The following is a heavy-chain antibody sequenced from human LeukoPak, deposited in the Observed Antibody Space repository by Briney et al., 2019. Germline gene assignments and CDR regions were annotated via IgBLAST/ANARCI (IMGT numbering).Heavy chain of an antibody. V-gene: IGHV3-48*01. J-gene: IGHJ4*02. Sequence: PPGGSLRLSCAASELTFSSYSMNWVRQAPGKGLEWVSYITNSGNSKSYADSVKGRFTISRDNTKNTLYLQMNSLRAEDTTVYYCARGFIVGATGFDFWGQGTLVTVSS. CDR3: ARGFIVGATGFDF. CDR1: ELTFSSYS. CDR2: ITNSGNSK. D-gene: IGHD1-26*01.